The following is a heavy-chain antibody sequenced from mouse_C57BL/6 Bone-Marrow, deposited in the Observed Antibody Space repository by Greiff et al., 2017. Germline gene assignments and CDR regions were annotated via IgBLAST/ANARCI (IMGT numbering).Heavy chain of an antibody. V-gene: IGHV5-6*01. Sequence: EVQGVESGGDLVKPGGSLKLSCAASGFTFSSYGMSWVRQTPDKRLEWVATISSGGSYTYYPDSGKGRFTISRDNAKNTLYLQMSSLKSEDTAMYYCARLGITTGFDYWGQGTTLTVSS. CDR1: GFTFSSYG. CDR3: ARLGITTGFDY. CDR2: ISSGGSYT. D-gene: IGHD2-4*01. J-gene: IGHJ2*01.